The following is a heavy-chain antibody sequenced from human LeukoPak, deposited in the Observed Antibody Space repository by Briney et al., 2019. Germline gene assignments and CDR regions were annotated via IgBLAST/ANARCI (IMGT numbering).Heavy chain of an antibody. CDR2: ISGSGGST. V-gene: IGHV3-23*01. J-gene: IGHJ4*02. CDR3: AKSSYYDASGYYREYYFDS. D-gene: IGHD3-22*01. CDR1: GFSFSNYA. Sequence: GGSLRLSCVPSGFSFSNYAMSWVRQAPGKGLEWVSSISGSGGSTHYVDSVKGRFTISRDKTKNTLYLQMNSLRAEDTAVYYCAKSSYYDASGYYREYYFDSWGQGTLVTVSS.